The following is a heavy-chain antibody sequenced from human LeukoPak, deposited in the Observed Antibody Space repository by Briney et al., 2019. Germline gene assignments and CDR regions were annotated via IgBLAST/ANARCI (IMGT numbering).Heavy chain of an antibody. Sequence: SLRLSCAASGFTFDDYAMHWVRQAPGEGLEWVSGISWNSGSMGYADSVKGRFTISRDNAKNSLYLQMNSLRAEDTALYYCAKDPRSSSWYPLNWFDPWGQGTLVTVSS. D-gene: IGHD2-2*01. CDR3: AKDPRSSSWYPLNWFDP. V-gene: IGHV3-9*01. CDR1: GFTFDDYA. CDR2: ISWNSGSM. J-gene: IGHJ5*02.